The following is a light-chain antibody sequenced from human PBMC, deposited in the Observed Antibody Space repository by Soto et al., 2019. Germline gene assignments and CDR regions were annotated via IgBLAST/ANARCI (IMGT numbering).Light chain of an antibody. J-gene: IGKJ1*01. CDR3: QQYNNWPT. CDR2: GAS. V-gene: IGKV3-15*01. Sequence: DIVMTQSPASLCVSPGERATLSCRASQSVSSNLAWYQQKPGQAPRLLIYGASTRATGIPARFSGSGSGTEFTLTISSLQSEDFAVYYCQQYNNWPTCGQGNKGDIK. CDR1: QSVSSN.